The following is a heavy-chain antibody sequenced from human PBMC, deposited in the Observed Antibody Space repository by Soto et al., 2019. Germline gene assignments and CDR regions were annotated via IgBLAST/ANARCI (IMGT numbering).Heavy chain of an antibody. J-gene: IGHJ6*02. D-gene: IGHD1-20*01. CDR2: IWYDGSNK. Sequence: GGSLRLSCAASGCSFSSYGFHGVRQAPGKGLEWGAVIWYDGSNKYYADSVKGRFTISRDNSKDKLYLQMNSLLVGDTASYYFARGNNWHRQDYYYCYGMDVWDRGTRVTVSS. CDR3: ARGNNWHRQDYYYCYGMDV. V-gene: IGHV3-33*01. CDR1: GCSFSSYG.